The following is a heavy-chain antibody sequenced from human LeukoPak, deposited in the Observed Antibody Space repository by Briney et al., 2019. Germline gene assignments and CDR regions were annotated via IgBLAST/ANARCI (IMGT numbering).Heavy chain of an antibody. D-gene: IGHD5-24*01. CDR2: IYYSGST. V-gene: IGHV4-30-4*08. Sequence: SETLSLTCTVSGGSISVGTYYWSWIRQPPGKGREWIGYIYYSGSTYYHPSLESRVSISVDTSKNQFSLKLSSVTAADTTVYYCARDRDGYNLDAFDIWGQGTMVTVSS. CDR1: GGSISVGTYY. CDR3: ARDRDGYNLDAFDI. J-gene: IGHJ3*02.